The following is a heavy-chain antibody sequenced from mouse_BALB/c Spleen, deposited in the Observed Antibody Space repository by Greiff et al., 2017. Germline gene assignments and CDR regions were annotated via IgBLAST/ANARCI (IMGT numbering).Heavy chain of an antibody. Sequence: VKLVESGPGLVAPSQSLSITCTVSGFSLTSYGVHWVRQPPGKGLEWLGVIWAGGSTNYNSALMSRLSISKDNSKSQVFLKMNSLQTDDTAMYYCARDYYYYGSSYAMDYWGQGTSVTVSS. CDR3: ARDYYYYGSSYAMDY. J-gene: IGHJ4*01. CDR1: GFSLTSYG. V-gene: IGHV2-9*02. CDR2: IWAGGST. D-gene: IGHD1-1*01.